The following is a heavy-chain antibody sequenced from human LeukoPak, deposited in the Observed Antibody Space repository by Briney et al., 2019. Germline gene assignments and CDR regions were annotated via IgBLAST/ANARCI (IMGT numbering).Heavy chain of an antibody. D-gene: IGHD5-24*01. CDR3: ARDFSGDGYNLSGY. J-gene: IGHJ4*02. CDR1: GGSISSSSYY. CDR2: IYYSGST. Sequence: SETLSLTCTVSGGSISSSSYYWGWIRQPPGKGLEWIGSIYYSGSTYYNPSLKSRVTISVDTSKNQFSLKLSSVTAADTAVYYCARDFSGDGYNLSGYWGQGTLVTVSS. V-gene: IGHV4-39*07.